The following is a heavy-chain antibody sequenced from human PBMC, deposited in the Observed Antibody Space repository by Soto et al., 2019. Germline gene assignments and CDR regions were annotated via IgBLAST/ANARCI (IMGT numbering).Heavy chain of an antibody. J-gene: IGHJ4*02. V-gene: IGHV3-48*02. Sequence: EVQLVESGGGLVQPGGSLRLSCAASGFTFKTFVMNWVRQAPGKGLEWVSFISGSRNTITFADSVRGRFTISRDNAKNSMYLQMNRLRDEDTALYYCVRGTGVMTAFAYVDYWGQGTLVTVSS. CDR3: VRGTGVMTAFAYVDY. D-gene: IGHD2-21*02. CDR1: GFTFKTFV. CDR2: ISGSRNTI.